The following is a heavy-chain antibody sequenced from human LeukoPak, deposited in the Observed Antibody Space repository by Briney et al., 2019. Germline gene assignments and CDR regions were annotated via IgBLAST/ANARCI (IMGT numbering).Heavy chain of an antibody. J-gene: IGHJ3*02. D-gene: IGHD2-21*02. CDR1: GFTFDDYA. CDR2: ISWNSGSI. CDR3: AKGFVVVTAIRKDAFDI. Sequence: GRSLRLSCAASGFTFDDYAMHWVRQAPGKGLEWVSGISWNSGSIGYADSVKGRFTISRDNAKNPLYLQMNSLRAEDTALYYCAKGFVVVTAIRKDAFDIWGQGTMVTVSS. V-gene: IGHV3-9*01.